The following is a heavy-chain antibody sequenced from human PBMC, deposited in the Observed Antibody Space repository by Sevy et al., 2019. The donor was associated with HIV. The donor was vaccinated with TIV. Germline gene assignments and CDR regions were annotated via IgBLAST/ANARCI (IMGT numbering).Heavy chain of an antibody. CDR3: GREDSGSWYSYDS. J-gene: IGHJ4*02. D-gene: IGHD6-13*01. CDR2: LSSSSSYI. CDR1: GFTFSSYS. Sequence: GGSLRLSCVASGFTFSSYSMNWVRQAPGKGLEWVSSLSSSSSYIYYADAVKGRFTISRDNGRNSLYLQMKSLRAEDMAVYYCGREDSGSWYSYDSWGQGTLVTVSS. V-gene: IGHV3-21*01.